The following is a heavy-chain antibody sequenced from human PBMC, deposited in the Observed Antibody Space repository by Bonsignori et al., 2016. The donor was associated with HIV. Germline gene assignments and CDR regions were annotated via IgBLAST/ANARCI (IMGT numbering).Heavy chain of an antibody. D-gene: IGHD3-10*01. V-gene: IGHV1-2*02. CDR2: INPNSGGT. Sequence: WVRQAPGQGLEWMGWINPNSGGTNYAQKFQGRVTMTRDTSISTAYMELSRLRSDDTAMYYCAKDQEVLWFGEDHAAFDIWGQGTMVTVSS. J-gene: IGHJ3*02. CDR3: AKDQEVLWFGEDHAAFDI.